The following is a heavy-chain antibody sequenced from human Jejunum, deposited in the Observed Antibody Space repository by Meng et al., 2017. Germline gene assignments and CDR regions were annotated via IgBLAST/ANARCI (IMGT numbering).Heavy chain of an antibody. CDR1: GGSLRTGAYY. V-gene: IGHV4-31*03. D-gene: IGHD1-7*01. Sequence: VSGPRPVKPSQTLSLTCTVSGGSLRTGAYYWSWIRQHPGTGLEWIGYIYYTGSTFYNPSLKSRVSISLETSKNQFSLKVTSVTAADTAFYYCARLGITETIGGFDPWGQGILVTVSS. CDR2: IYYTGST. J-gene: IGHJ5*02. CDR3: ARLGITETIGGFDP.